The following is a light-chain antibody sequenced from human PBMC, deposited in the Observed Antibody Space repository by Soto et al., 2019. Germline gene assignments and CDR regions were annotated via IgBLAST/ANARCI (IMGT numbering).Light chain of an antibody. CDR1: SSNIGGNS. CDR2: RDN. J-gene: IGLJ2*01. CDR3: AAWDDSLNGVV. V-gene: IGLV1-44*01. Sequence: QAVVTQPPSASGTPGQRVTISCSGSSSNIGGNSVNWYQHLPGTAPKLLIHRDNQRPSGVPDRFSGSKSGTSASLAISGLQSEDEADYYCAAWDDSLNGVVFGGGTKLTVL.